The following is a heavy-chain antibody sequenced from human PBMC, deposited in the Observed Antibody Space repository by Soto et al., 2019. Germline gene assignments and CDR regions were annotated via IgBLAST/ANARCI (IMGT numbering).Heavy chain of an antibody. CDR2: IYSGGKT. V-gene: IGHV3-53*01. J-gene: IGHJ5*01. D-gene: IGHD4-17*01. CDR1: GFTISTNY. Sequence: PGGSLRLACAASGFTISTNYMSWVRQAPGKGLEWVSVIYSGGKTYYTDSVKGRFTISRDNSKNTLYLQMNSLRAEDTAVYFCARSYGDRNWLASWGQGTLVTVSS. CDR3: ARSYGDRNWLAS.